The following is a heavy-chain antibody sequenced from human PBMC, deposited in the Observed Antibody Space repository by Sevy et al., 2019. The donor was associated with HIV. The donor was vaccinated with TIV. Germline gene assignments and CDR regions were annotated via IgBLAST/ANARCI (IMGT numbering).Heavy chain of an antibody. Sequence: GSLRLSCAASGFTFSDYYMSWIRQAPGKGLEWVSYISSSGSTIYYADSVKGRFTISRDNAKNSLYLQMNSLRAEDTAVYYCARDQGYCSSTSCYGGVHYYYGMDVWGQGTTVTVSS. D-gene: IGHD2-2*01. J-gene: IGHJ6*02. V-gene: IGHV3-11*01. CDR2: ISSSGSTI. CDR1: GFTFSDYY. CDR3: ARDQGYCSSTSCYGGVHYYYGMDV.